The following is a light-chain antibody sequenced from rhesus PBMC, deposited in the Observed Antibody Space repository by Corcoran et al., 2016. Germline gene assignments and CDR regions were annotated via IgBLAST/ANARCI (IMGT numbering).Light chain of an antibody. Sequence: QAALTQPRSESGSPGQSVTISCTGTSSDIGGYNYVSWYQQHPDTAPKLMIYEVSKRPSGVSDRFSGSKSGNTASLTISGLQAEDEADYYCSSYAGSNTYIFGAGTRLTVL. CDR2: EVS. V-gene: IGLV2-32*02. J-gene: IGLJ1*01. CDR1: SSDIGGYNY. CDR3: SSYAGSNTYI.